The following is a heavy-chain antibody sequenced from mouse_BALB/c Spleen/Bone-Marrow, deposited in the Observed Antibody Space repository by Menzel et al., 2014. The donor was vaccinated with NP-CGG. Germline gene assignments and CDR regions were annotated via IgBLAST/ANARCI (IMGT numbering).Heavy chain of an antibody. J-gene: IGHJ1*01. CDR2: INPSNGRT. CDR1: GYTFTSYW. CDR3: ARWNYYGSLYWYFDV. Sequence: VHLVESGAELVKPGASVKLSCKASGYTFTSYWMHWVKQRPGQGLEWIGEINPSNGRTNYNEKFKSKATLTVDKSSSTAYMQLSSLTSEDSVVYYCARWNYYGSLYWYFDVWGAGTTVTVSS. D-gene: IGHD1-1*01. V-gene: IGHV1S81*02.